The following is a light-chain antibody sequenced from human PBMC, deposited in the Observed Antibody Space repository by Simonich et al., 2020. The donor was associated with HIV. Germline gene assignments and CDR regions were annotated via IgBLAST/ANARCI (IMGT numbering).Light chain of an antibody. J-gene: IGKJ2*01. CDR3: QQYNNWPYT. CDR1: QSVSSN. Sequence: EIVMTQSPATLSVSPGERATLSCRASQSVSSNLAWYQQKPGQAPRLLIYGASTRATGIPARFSGSGSGTEFTLTLISMQSEDFAVYYCQQYNNWPYTFGQGTKLEIK. V-gene: IGKV3-15*01. CDR2: GAS.